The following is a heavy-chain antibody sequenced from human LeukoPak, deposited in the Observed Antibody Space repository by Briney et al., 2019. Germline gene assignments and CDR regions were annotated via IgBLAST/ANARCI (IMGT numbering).Heavy chain of an antibody. D-gene: IGHD1-26*01. CDR2: IYYSGST. V-gene: IGHV4-61*05. CDR1: GGSISSSSYY. J-gene: IGHJ4*02. Sequence: SETLSLTCTVSGGSISSSSYYWGWIRQPPGKGLEWIGYIYYSGSTNYNPSLKSRVTISVDTSKNQFSLKLSSVTAADTAVYYCARSTSYIVGAIDYWGQGTLVTVSS. CDR3: ARSTSYIVGAIDY.